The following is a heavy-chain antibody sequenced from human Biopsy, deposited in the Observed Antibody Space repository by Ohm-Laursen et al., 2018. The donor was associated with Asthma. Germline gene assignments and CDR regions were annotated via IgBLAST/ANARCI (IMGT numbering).Heavy chain of an antibody. D-gene: IGHD5-12*01. V-gene: IGHV3-30*18. Sequence: LSLTCTASGFMFRSFGMHWVRQAPGKGLEWVAVISYDGNHKFYEDSVKGRFTISRDNSKNTLYLQMNSLRTEDTAVYYCAKRRGYSGHDNNYWGQGTLVIVSS. CDR3: AKRRGYSGHDNNY. J-gene: IGHJ4*02. CDR2: ISYDGNHK. CDR1: GFMFRSFG.